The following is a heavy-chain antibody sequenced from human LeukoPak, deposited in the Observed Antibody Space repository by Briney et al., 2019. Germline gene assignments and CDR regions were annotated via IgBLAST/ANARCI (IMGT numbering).Heavy chain of an antibody. D-gene: IGHD3-9*01. J-gene: IGHJ3*02. CDR2: IIPIFGTA. V-gene: IGHV1-69*06. CDR1: GGTFSGYA. Sequence: SVKVSCKASGGTFSGYAISWVRQAPGQGLEWMGGIIPIFGTANYAQKFQGRVTITADKSTSTAYMELSSLRSEDTAVYYCARTVPYYDILTGYNDAFDIWGQGTMVTVSS. CDR3: ARTVPYYDILTGYNDAFDI.